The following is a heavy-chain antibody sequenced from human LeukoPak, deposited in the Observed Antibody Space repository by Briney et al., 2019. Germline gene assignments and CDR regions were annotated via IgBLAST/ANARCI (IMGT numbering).Heavy chain of an antibody. V-gene: IGHV3-9*01. D-gene: IGHD3-10*01. CDR3: AKDIGLGIHY. CDR1: GFTFDDYA. J-gene: IGHJ4*02. Sequence: GGSLRLSCAASGFTFDDYAMHWVRQAPGKGLEWVSGISWNSGSIGYADSVKGRFTISRDNAKNSLYLQMNSLRPEDTALYYCAKDIGLGIHYWGRGTLVTVSS. CDR2: ISWNSGSI.